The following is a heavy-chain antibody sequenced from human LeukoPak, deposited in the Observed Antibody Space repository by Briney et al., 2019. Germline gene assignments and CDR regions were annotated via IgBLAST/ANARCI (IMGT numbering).Heavy chain of an antibody. CDR1: GFTFSSYS. J-gene: IGHJ4*02. V-gene: IGHV3-21*04. CDR3: AKDMGDYYGSGSYYNCFDY. Sequence: GGSLRLSCAASGFTFSSYSMNWVRQAPGKGLEWVSSISSSSSYIYYADSVKGRFTISRDNAKNSLYLQMNSLRAEDTALYYCAKDMGDYYGSGSYYNCFDYWGQGTLVTVSS. D-gene: IGHD3-10*01. CDR2: ISSSSSYI.